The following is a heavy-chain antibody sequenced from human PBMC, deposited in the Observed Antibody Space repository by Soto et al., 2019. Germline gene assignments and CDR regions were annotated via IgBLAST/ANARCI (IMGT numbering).Heavy chain of an antibody. J-gene: IGHJ6*02. CDR3: VRHSGAGSATYLGMDV. CDR1: GGPISTNDYH. D-gene: IGHD1-26*01. Sequence: QLQLQQSGPGLVKPSETLSLTCTVSGGPISTNDYHWGWIRQPPGEGLDWIASIFYTGTTYYKSSLRCRLTISIDTSKMQFSLQLSSVTDTDTASYYCVRHSGAGSATYLGMDVWGQGTTVTVSS. CDR2: IFYTGTT. V-gene: IGHV4-39*01.